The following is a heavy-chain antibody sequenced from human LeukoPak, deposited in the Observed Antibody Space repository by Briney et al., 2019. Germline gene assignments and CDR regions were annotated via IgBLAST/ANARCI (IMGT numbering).Heavy chain of an antibody. CDR1: GNYW. V-gene: IGHV3-74*01. CDR3: VSFYETY. D-gene: IGHD2-2*01. CDR2: INSDGSWT. Sequence: GGSLRLSCAASGNYWMHWVRQAPGKGLVWISHINSDGSWTSYADSVKGRFTISKDNAKNTVYLQMNSLRAEDTAVYYCVSFYETYWGRGTLVTVSS. J-gene: IGHJ4*02.